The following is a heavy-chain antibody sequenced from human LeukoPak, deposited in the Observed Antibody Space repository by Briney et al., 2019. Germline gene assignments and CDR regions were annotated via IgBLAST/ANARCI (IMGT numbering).Heavy chain of an antibody. CDR3: ASTDDSSAFDY. V-gene: IGHV4-59*07. CDR2: IYYSGST. Sequence: SDALSLTCTVSGGSISSYYSCWIRQPPANGLEWIGYIYYSGSTNYNPSLKSRVTISVDTSKNQFSLKLSSVTAADTAVYYCASTDDSSAFDYWGQGTLVTVSS. D-gene: IGHD3-22*01. J-gene: IGHJ4*02. CDR1: GGSISSYY.